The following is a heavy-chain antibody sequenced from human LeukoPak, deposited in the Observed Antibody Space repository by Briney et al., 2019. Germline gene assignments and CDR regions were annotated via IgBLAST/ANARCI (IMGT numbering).Heavy chain of an antibody. Sequence: GGSLRLSCAASGFTFSSYALSWVRQAPGKGLEWVSSVISSGDSTYYADSVKGRFTISRDNSKNTLYLQMNSLRAEDTAVYYCAKDHPSYYDRGGWFDPWGQGTLVTVSS. J-gene: IGHJ5*02. D-gene: IGHD1-26*01. V-gene: IGHV3-23*01. CDR3: AKDHPSYYDRGGWFDP. CDR1: GFTFSSYA. CDR2: VISSGDST.